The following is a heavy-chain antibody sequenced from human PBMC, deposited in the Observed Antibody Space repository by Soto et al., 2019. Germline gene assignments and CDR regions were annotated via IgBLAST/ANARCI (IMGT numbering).Heavy chain of an antibody. J-gene: IGHJ4*02. D-gene: IGHD2-21*01. CDR1: GYTFINYA. CDR2: INAGKGDI. V-gene: IGHV1-3*01. CDR3: ARGAIEFDY. Sequence: QVQLVQSGAEVKKPGASVKVSCKASGYTFINYAVHWVRQAPGQRLEWMGWINAGKGDIKFSQKFQGRVTFIRDASANTVYMELSSLRSEDTAVYYSARGAIEFDYWGQGTPVTVSS.